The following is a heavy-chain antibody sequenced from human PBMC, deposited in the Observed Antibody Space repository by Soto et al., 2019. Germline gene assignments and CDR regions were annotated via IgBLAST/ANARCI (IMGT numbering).Heavy chain of an antibody. D-gene: IGHD2-8*01. CDR2: VDGSGGDT. V-gene: IGHV3-23*01. CDR3: AKEIFAAAYAAPSAFDL. Sequence: PGGSLRLSCTASGFTFSSHAMGWLRQAPGTEPEWVAFVDGSGGDTFYADSVKGRFTISRDNSESSLYLHMNSLRAEDTGRYFCAKEIFAAAYAAPSAFDLWGQGTLVTVSS. CDR1: GFTFSSHA. J-gene: IGHJ4*02.